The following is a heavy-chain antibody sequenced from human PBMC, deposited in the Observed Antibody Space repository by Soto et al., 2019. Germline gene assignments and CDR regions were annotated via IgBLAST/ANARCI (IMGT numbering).Heavy chain of an antibody. Sequence: GASVKVSCKASGYTFTGYYMHWVRQAPGQGLEWMGWINPNSGGTNYAQKFQGWVTMTRDTSISTAYMELSRLRSDDTAVYYCARSPTLLPPYCSSTSCYGYYGMDVWGQGTTVTVSS. CDR2: INPNSGGT. V-gene: IGHV1-2*04. D-gene: IGHD2-2*01. J-gene: IGHJ6*02. CDR1: GYTFTGYY. CDR3: ARSPTLLPPYCSSTSCYGYYGMDV.